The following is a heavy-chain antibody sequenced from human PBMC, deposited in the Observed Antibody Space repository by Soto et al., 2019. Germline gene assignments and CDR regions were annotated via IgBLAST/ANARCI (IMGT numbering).Heavy chain of an antibody. CDR2: INHSGST. D-gene: IGHD7-27*01. CDR1: GGSFSGYY. V-gene: IGHV4-34*01. J-gene: IGHJ4*02. Sequence: SETLSLTCAVYGGSFSGYYWSWIRQPPGKGLEWIGEINHSGSTNYNPSLKSRVTISVDTSKNQFSLKRSSVTAADTAVYYCARVQLGLIDFDYWGQGTLVTVSS. CDR3: ARVQLGLIDFDY.